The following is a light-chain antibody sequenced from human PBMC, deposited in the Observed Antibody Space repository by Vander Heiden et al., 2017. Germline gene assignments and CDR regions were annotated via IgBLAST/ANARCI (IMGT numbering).Light chain of an antibody. CDR2: LCS. CDR1: QSLLHSNGYNY. CDR3: MQALQPFT. V-gene: IGKV2-28*01. Sequence: DIVMTQSPLSLPVTPGEPASISCRSSQSLLHSNGYNYLAWYLQTPGQSPQPPFYLCSKRAAGVPDRFSGSGSATVFTLKISIVEADYVGFYYCMQALQPFTFGPGTKVDIK. J-gene: IGKJ3*01.